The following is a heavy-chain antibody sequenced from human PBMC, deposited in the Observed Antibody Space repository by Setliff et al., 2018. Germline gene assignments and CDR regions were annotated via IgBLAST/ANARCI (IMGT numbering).Heavy chain of an antibody. J-gene: IGHJ6*02. CDR3: AAEQPKEWLRYYYYGMDV. CDR1: GGTFSSYA. D-gene: IGHD3-3*01. CDR2: IIPIFGTA. Sequence: GASVKVSCKASGGTFSSYAISWVRQAPGQGLEWMGGIIPIFGTANYAQKFQGRVTITTDESTSTAYMELSSLRSEDTAVYYCAAEQPKEWLRYYYYGMDVWGQGTTVTVSS. V-gene: IGHV1-69*05.